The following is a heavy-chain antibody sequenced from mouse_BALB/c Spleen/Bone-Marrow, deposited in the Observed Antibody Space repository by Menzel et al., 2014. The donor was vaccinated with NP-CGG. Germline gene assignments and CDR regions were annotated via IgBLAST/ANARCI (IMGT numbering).Heavy chain of an antibody. CDR3: ACCRYDVNY. CDR1: GYTFTSYW. V-gene: IGHV1S41*01. Sequence: DLVKPGASVKLSCKASGYTFTSYWINWIKQRPGQGLEWIGRIAPGSGSTYYNEMFKGKAILTVDTSSSTAYIQLSSLSSGDSAVYFCACCRYDVNYWGQGTTLTVSS. CDR2: IAPGSGST. D-gene: IGHD2-14*01. J-gene: IGHJ2*01.